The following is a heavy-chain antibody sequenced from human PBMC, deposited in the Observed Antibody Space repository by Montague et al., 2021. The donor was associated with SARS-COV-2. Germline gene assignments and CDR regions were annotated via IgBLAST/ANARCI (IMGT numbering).Heavy chain of an antibody. J-gene: IGHJ4*02. CDR2: PFHSGSS. D-gene: IGHD6-19*01. CDR1: GGSISSSNYY. CDR3: VAEWLAIYYFDF. V-gene: IGHV4-39*01. Sequence: SETLSLTCTVAGGSISSSNYYWGWIRQPPGKGLEWLGSPFHSGSSFYNPSLKSRVTISVDTSKNQFSLRLSSVTAADTAVYYCVAEWLAIYYFDFWGQGTLVTVSS.